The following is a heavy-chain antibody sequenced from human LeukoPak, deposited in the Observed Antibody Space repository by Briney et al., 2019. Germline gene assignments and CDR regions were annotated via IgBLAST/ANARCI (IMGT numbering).Heavy chain of an antibody. Sequence: SETLPLTCTVSGGSISSHYWSWIRQPPGKGLEWIGNIYYSGSTYYNPSLKSRVTISVDTSKNQFSLKLSSVTAADTAIYYCARLWLARHAFDIWGQGTMVTVSS. CDR3: ARLWLARHAFDI. J-gene: IGHJ3*02. D-gene: IGHD4/OR15-4a*01. CDR2: IYYSGST. CDR1: GGSISSHY. V-gene: IGHV4-59*04.